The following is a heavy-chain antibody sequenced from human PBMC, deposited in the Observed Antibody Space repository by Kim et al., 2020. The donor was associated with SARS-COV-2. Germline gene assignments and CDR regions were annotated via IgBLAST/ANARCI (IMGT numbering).Heavy chain of an antibody. CDR2: IYYSGST. V-gene: IGHV4-39*01. CDR3: ARFSSGWYYFDY. D-gene: IGHD6-19*01. Sequence: SQTLSLTCTVSGGSISSSSYYWGWIRQPPGKGLEWIGSIYYSGSTYYNPSLKSRVTISVDTSKNQFSLKLSSVTAADTAVYYCARFSSGWYYFDYWGQGTLVTVSS. CDR1: GGSISSSSYY. J-gene: IGHJ4*02.